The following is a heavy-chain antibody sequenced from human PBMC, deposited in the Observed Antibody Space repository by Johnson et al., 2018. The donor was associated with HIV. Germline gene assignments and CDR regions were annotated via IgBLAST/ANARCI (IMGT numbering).Heavy chain of an antibody. V-gene: IGHV3-23*04. Sequence: VQLVESGGGVVQPGRSLRLSCAASGFSFSAYAMSWVRQAPGKGLEWVSAISGSGGSTYYADSVKGRFTISRDNSKNTLYLQLNTLRAADTAVYYCARDWDAYGAFDIWGQGTMVLVSS. CDR2: ISGSGGST. CDR1: GFSFSAYA. J-gene: IGHJ3*02. D-gene: IGHD1-26*01. CDR3: ARDWDAYGAFDI.